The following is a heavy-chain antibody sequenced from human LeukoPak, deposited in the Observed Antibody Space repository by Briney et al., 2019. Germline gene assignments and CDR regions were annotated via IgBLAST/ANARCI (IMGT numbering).Heavy chain of an antibody. CDR2: IHPNSGGT. CDR1: GYIFTGYY. CDR3: ARGFLMGGSYKSYYYMDV. D-gene: IGHD1-26*01. J-gene: IGHJ6*03. Sequence: ASVKVSCKASGYIFTGYYVHWLRQAPGQGLEWMGWIHPNSGGTNYAQKFQGRVTMTRDTSISTAYMVLSRLRSDDTAVYYCARGFLMGGSYKSYYYMDVWGKGTTVTVSS. V-gene: IGHV1-2*02.